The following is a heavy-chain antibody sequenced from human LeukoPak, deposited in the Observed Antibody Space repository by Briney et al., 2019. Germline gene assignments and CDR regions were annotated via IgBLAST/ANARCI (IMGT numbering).Heavy chain of an antibody. J-gene: IGHJ3*02. V-gene: IGHV3-23*01. CDR1: GFTFRSYA. CDR3: AKGLTYLDAFDI. Sequence: PGGSPRLSCAASGFTFRSYAVSWVRQAPGKGLEWVSAISGSGGSTYYADSVKGRFTVSRDNSKNTLYLQMNSLRADDTTVYYCAKGLTYLDAFDIWGQGTMVTVSS. CDR2: ISGSGGST.